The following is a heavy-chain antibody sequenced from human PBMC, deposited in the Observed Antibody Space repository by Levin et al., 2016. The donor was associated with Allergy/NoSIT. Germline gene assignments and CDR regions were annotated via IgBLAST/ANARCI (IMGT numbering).Heavy chain of an antibody. J-gene: IGHJ4*02. D-gene: IGHD3-10*01. V-gene: IGHV3-23*01. CDR3: AKDVKTGWFGELEY. CDR1: GFTFRSYA. Sequence: GGSLRLSCAASGFTFRSYAMSWVRQAPGKGLEWVSTISGSGGGTYYADSVRGRFTISRDNSKNTLYLQMNSLRVEDTAVYYCAKDVKTGWFGELEYWGQGTLVTVSS. CDR2: ISGSGGGT.